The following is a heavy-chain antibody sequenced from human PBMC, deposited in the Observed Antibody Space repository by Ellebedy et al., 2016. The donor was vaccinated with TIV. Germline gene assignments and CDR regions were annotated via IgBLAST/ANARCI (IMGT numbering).Heavy chain of an antibody. Sequence: MPGGSLRLSCTVSGVSITTNYWSWIRQTPGKGLEWIGYISYGGGTNYNPSLKSRLTLSLDTSKTHFSLNLTSVTAADTAVYYCARPYGSGWLGRSAFDIWGQGTMVTVSS. CDR1: GVSITTNY. D-gene: IGHD6-19*01. V-gene: IGHV4-59*12. J-gene: IGHJ3*02. CDR3: ARPYGSGWLGRSAFDI. CDR2: ISYGGGT.